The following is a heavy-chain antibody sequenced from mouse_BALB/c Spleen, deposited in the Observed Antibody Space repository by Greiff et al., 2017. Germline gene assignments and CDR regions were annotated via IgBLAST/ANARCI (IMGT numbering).Heavy chain of an antibody. V-gene: IGHV3-2*02. CDR1: GYSITSDYA. CDR2: ISYSGST. D-gene: IGHD1-1*01. J-gene: IGHJ2*01. CDR3: ARYYYGSSLYYFDY. Sequence: EVKLQESGPGLVKPSQSLSLTCTVTGYSITSDYAWNWIRQFPGNKLEWMGYISYSGSTSYNPSLKSRISITRDTSKNQFFLQLNSVTTEDTATYYCARYYYGSSLYYFDYWGQGTTLTVSS.